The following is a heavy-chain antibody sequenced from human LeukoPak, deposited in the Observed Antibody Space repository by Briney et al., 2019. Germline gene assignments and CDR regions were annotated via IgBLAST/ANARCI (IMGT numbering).Heavy chain of an antibody. Sequence: GGSLRLSCAVSGFTFSSYWMSWVRQAPGKGLEWVANIKQDGSEKYYVDSVKGRFTISRDNAKNSLYLQMNSLRAEDTAVYYCARDRDSTMRACDSWRQGTIVTV. J-gene: IGHJ3*02. CDR2: IKQDGSEK. CDR3: ARDRDSTMRACDS. D-gene: IGHD2/OR15-2a*01. V-gene: IGHV3-7*01. CDR1: GFTFSSYW.